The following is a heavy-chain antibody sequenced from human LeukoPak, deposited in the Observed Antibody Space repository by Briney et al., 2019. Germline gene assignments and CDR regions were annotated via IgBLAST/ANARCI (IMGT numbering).Heavy chain of an antibody. V-gene: IGHV4-39*01. CDR2: FYYSGST. J-gene: IGHJ4*02. D-gene: IGHD3-10*01. CDR1: GGSITSSNYY. CDR3: VYYYGSGSVEY. Sequence: SETLSPTCTVSGGSITSSNYYWGWIRQPPGKGLEWIGSFYYSGSTNYNPSLKSRVTISVDTSKNQFSLKLSSVTAADTAVYYCVYYYGSGSVEYWGQGTLVTVSS.